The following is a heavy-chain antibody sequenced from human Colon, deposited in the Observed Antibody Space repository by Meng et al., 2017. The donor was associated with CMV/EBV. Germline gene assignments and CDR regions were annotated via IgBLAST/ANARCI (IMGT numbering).Heavy chain of an antibody. D-gene: IGHD3-22*01. Sequence: GGSLRLSCAASGFLFSVFEMNWVRQAPGKGLEWVSSISGSGATIHYADSVKGRFTISRDNAKNSLYLQMNSLRAEDSAVYYCALIVVATSTSYPTWFDPWGQGTLVTVSS. CDR2: ISGSGATI. CDR3: ALIVVATSTSYPTWFDP. J-gene: IGHJ5*02. CDR1: GFLFSVFE. V-gene: IGHV3-48*03.